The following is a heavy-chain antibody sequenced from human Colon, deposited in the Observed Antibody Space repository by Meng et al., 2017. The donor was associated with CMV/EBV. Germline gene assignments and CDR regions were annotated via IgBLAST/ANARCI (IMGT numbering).Heavy chain of an antibody. Sequence: ASVKVSCKPSGYIFTSYDLRWVRLAPGKGLEWMGRIRVHNGERKYAQKFQGRVTMTADTSTSTAYMEMRSLGSDDTAVYYCARTYIVQVAAAPGGYGMDVWGQGTTVTVSS. D-gene: IGHD2-21*01. V-gene: IGHV1-18*01. CDR3: ARTYIVQVAAAPGGYGMDV. CDR1: GYIFTSYD. J-gene: IGHJ6*02. CDR2: IRVHNGER.